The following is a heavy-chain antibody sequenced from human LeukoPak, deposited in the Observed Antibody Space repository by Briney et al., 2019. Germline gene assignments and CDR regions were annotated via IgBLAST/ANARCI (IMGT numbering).Heavy chain of an antibody. CDR3: ARAWSYSTGLYNY. CDR1: GFTFSDYA. J-gene: IGHJ4*02. D-gene: IGHD2-21*01. Sequence: GGSLRLSCAASGFTFSDYAMTWVRQAPGKGLEWVSAISGSGGSTYYADSVKGRFTISRDNPKNTLYLQMNSLRVEDTAVYYCARAWSYSTGLYNYWGQGTRVTVSS. CDR2: ISGSGGST. V-gene: IGHV3-23*01.